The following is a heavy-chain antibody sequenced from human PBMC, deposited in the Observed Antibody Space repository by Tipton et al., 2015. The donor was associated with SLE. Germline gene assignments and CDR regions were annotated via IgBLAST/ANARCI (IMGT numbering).Heavy chain of an antibody. CDR3: ARVTLYYYDGSGYYWDAFDI. D-gene: IGHD3-22*01. Sequence: QLVQSGAEVKKPGASVKVSCKASGYTFTSYGISWVRQAPGQGLEWMGWASAYNGNTNYAQKLQGRVTMTTDTSTSTAYMELRSLRSDDTAVYYCARVTLYYYDGSGYYWDAFDIWGQGTMVTVSS. CDR1: GYTFTSYG. CDR2: ASAYNGNT. J-gene: IGHJ3*02. V-gene: IGHV1-18*01.